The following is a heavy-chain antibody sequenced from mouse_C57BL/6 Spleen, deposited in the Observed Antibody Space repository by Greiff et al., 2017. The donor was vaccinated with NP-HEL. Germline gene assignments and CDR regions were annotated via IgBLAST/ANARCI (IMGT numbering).Heavy chain of an antibody. CDR1: GYTFTSYW. CDR2: IYPGSGST. D-gene: IGHD1-1*01. Sequence: QVQLQQPGAELVKPGASVKISCKASGYTFTSYWITWVKQRPGQGLEWIGDIYPGSGSTNYNEKFKSKATLTVDTSSSTAYMQLSSLTSEDSAVYYCASGYGSFYAMDYWGQGTSVTVSS. CDR3: ASGYGSFYAMDY. V-gene: IGHV1-55*01. J-gene: IGHJ4*01.